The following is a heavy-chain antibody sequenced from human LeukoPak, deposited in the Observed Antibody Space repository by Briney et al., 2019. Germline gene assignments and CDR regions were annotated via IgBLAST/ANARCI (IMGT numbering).Heavy chain of an antibody. V-gene: IGHV1-69*05. J-gene: IGHJ6*02. CDR2: IIPIFGTA. Sequence: SVKVSCKASGGTFSSYAISWVRQAPGQGLEWMGGIIPIFGTANYAQKFQGRVTITTDESTSTAYMELSSLRSEDTAVYYCARDRGQQLVIYYYYGMDVWGQGTTVTVSS. D-gene: IGHD6-13*01. CDR1: GGTFSSYA. CDR3: ARDRGQQLVIYYYYGMDV.